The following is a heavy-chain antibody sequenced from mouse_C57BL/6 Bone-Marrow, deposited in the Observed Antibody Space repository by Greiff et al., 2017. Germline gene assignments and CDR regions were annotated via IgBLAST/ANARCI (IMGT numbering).Heavy chain of an antibody. Sequence: EVKVVESGGGLVQSGRSLRLSCATSGFTFSDFYMEWVRQAPGKGLEWIAASRNKANDYTTEYSASVKGRFIVSRDTSQSILYLQMNALRAEDTAIYYCARDDYYGLAYWGQGTLVTVSA. CDR3: ARDDYYGLAY. CDR2: SRNKANDYTT. J-gene: IGHJ3*01. D-gene: IGHD1-2*01. CDR1: GFTFSDFY. V-gene: IGHV7-1*01.